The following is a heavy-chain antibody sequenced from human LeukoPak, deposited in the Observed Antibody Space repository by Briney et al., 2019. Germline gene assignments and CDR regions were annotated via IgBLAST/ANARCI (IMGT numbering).Heavy chain of an antibody. CDR2: INTNTGNP. V-gene: IGHV7-4-1*02. CDR1: GHTFTSYA. J-gene: IGHJ6*02. D-gene: IGHD6-19*01. Sequence: ASVKVSCKASGHTFTSYAMNWVRQAPGQGLEWMGWINTNTGNPTYAQGFTGRFVFSLDTSVSTAYLQISSLKAEDTAVYYCARDQASGWYYNYYYYGMDVWGQGTTVTVSS. CDR3: ARDQASGWYYNYYYYGMDV.